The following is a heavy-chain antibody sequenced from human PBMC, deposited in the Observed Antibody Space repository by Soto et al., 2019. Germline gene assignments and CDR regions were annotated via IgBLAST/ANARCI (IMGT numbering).Heavy chain of an antibody. CDR3: ASSPRGYCSSTSCREWGNSCGMDV. J-gene: IGHJ6*02. CDR2: IYPGDSDT. V-gene: IGHV5-51*01. D-gene: IGHD2-2*01. Sequence: PGESLKISCKGSGYSFTTYWIGWVRQMPGKGLECMGIIYPGDSDTRYSPSFQGQVTISADKSISTAYLQWSSLKASDTAMYYCASSPRGYCSSTSCREWGNSCGMDVWGQGTMGTGSS. CDR1: GYSFTTYW.